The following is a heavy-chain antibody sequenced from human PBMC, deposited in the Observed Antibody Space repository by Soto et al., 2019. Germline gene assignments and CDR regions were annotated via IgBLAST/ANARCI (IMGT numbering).Heavy chain of an antibody. CDR3: ATDHLRSGVCDH. Sequence: EVQLVESGGGLGQPGGSLTISCAASGLTFRNYEMNWVRQAPGKGLEWVSFISSTGKTIYYADSVKGRFTISRDNPKNSVHLQMSSLRVEDTAVYYCATDHLRSGVCDHWGQGTPVSVSS. CDR1: GLTFRNYE. V-gene: IGHV3-48*03. CDR2: ISSTGKTI. J-gene: IGHJ4*02. D-gene: IGHD3-3*01.